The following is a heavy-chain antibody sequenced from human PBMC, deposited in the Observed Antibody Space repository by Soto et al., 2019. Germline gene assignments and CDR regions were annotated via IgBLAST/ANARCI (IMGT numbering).Heavy chain of an antibody. Sequence: PGGSLRLSCAASGFTFSSYSMNWVRQAPGKGLEWVSSISSSSSYIYYADSVKGRFTISRDNAKNSLYLQMNSLRAEDTAVYYCARVPQYDFWSGYYSFDYWGQGTLVTVSS. D-gene: IGHD3-3*01. CDR1: GFTFSSYS. J-gene: IGHJ4*02. CDR2: ISSSSSYI. CDR3: ARVPQYDFWSGYYSFDY. V-gene: IGHV3-21*01.